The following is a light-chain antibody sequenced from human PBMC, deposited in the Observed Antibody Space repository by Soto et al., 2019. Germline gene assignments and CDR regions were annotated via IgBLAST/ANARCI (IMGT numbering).Light chain of an antibody. CDR1: QGISSY. J-gene: IGKJ2*01. Sequence: IQLTQSPSSLSASVGDRVTITCRASQGISSYLAWYQQKPGKAPKLLIYAASTLQSGVPSRFSGSGSGTDFTLTISSLQPEDFATYSCQQSYNRPYTFGQGTKVDIK. CDR3: QQSYNRPYT. V-gene: IGKV1-9*01. CDR2: AAS.